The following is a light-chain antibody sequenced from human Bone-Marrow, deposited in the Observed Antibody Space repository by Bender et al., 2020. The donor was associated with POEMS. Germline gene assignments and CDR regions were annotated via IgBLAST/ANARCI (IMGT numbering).Light chain of an antibody. Sequence: QSALTQPPFASGSPGQSVTISCTGTSGDLGTYNFVAWYQHHPGRAPKLIIYEVTKRPSGVPDRFSGSKSGTSASLAITGLQAEDEGDYYCQSYDNSLGGWVFGGGTKLTVL. CDR3: QSYDNSLGGWV. CDR2: EVT. J-gene: IGLJ3*02. V-gene: IGLV2-8*01. CDR1: SGDLGTYNF.